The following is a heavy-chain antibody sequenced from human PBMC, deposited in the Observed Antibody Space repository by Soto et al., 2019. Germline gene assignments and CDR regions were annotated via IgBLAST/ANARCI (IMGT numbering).Heavy chain of an antibody. D-gene: IGHD3-22*01. CDR2: ISYDGSNK. V-gene: IGHV3-30*03. CDR3: AMGLSGYARIS. J-gene: IGHJ4*02. Sequence: QPGGSLRLSCAASGFTFSSYGMHWVRQAPGKGLEWVAVISYDGSNKYYADSVKGRFTISRDNSKNTLYLQMNSLRAEDTAVYYCAMGLSGYARISWGQGTLVTVSS. CDR1: GFTFSSYG.